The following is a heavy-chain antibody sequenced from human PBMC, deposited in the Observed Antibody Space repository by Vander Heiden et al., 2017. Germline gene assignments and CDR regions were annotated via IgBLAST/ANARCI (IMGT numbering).Heavy chain of an antibody. J-gene: IGHJ3*02. CDR2: ISWNSGSI. V-gene: IGHV3-9*01. CDR1: GFTFDDYA. Sequence: EVQLVESGGGLVQPGRSLRLSCAASGFTFDDYAMHWVRQAPGKGLEWVSGISWNSGSIGYADSVKGRFTISRDNAKNSLYLQMNSLRAEDTALYYCAKVKYYYDSSGWVGAFDIWGQGTMVTVSS. CDR3: AKVKYYYDSSGWVGAFDI. D-gene: IGHD3-22*01.